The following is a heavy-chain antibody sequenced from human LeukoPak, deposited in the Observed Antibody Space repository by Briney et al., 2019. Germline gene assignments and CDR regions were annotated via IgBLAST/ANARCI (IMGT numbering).Heavy chain of an antibody. D-gene: IGHD3-22*01. CDR3: ARVFFNYDNSGYIDY. J-gene: IGHJ4*02. CDR2: ISAYNGNT. CDR1: GYTFTSYG. V-gene: IGHV1-18*01. Sequence: GASVKVSCKASGYTFTSYGISWVRQAPGQGLEWMGWISAYNGNTNYAQKLQGRVTMTTDTSTSTAYMELRSLRSDDTAVYYCARVFFNYDNSGYIDYWGQGTLVTVSS.